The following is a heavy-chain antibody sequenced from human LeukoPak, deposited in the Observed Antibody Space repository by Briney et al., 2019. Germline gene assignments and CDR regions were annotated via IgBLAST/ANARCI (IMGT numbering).Heavy chain of an antibody. D-gene: IGHD5-24*01. CDR2: IIPIFGTA. CDR1: GYTFTGYY. J-gene: IGHJ4*02. CDR3: ARRVEMATIDY. V-gene: IGHV1-69*06. Sequence: SVKVSCKTSGYTFTGYYIHWVRQAPGQGLEWMGGIIPIFGTANYAQKFQGRVTITADKSTSTAYMELSSLRSDDTAVYYCARRVEMATIDYWGQGTLVTVSS.